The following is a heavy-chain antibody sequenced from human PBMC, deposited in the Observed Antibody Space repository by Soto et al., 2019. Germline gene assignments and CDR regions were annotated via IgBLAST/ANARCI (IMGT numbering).Heavy chain of an antibody. Sequence: PSETLSLTCAVSGASISSSNWWHWVRQPPGKGLEWSGEVHHRGTTNYNPSLKSRVAISVDKSKNQFSLKLSSVTAADTAVYYCARGGSGWPSEGNNWFDPWGQGTLVTVSS. V-gene: IGHV4-4*02. CDR3: ARGGSGWPSEGNNWFDP. CDR2: VHHRGTT. J-gene: IGHJ5*02. CDR1: GASISSSNW. D-gene: IGHD6-19*01.